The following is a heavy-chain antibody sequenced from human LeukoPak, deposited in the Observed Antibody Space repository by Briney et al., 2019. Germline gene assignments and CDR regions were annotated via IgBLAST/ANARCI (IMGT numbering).Heavy chain of an antibody. Sequence: GGSLGLSCAASGFTFSSYSMNWVRQAPGKGLKWVSYISSSSSTIYYADSVKGRFTISRDNAKNSLYLQMNSLSGEDTAVYYCARVTPESYLYAFDICGQGTLVTASS. CDR3: ARVTPESYLYAFDI. CDR1: GFTFSSYS. D-gene: IGHD1-26*01. J-gene: IGHJ3*02. CDR2: ISSSSSTI. V-gene: IGHV3-48*01.